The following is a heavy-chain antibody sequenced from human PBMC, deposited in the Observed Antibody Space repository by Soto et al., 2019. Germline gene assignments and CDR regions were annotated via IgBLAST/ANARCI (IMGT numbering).Heavy chain of an antibody. Sequence: GGSLRLSCAASGFTFGSYSMNWVRQAPGKGLEWVSYISSSSSTIYYADSVEGRFTISRDNAKNSLDLQMNSLKAEDTAVYYCAKDGGYSYGPYDYWGQGTLVTVSS. CDR1: GFTFGSYS. CDR3: AKDGGYSYGPYDY. V-gene: IGHV3-48*01. D-gene: IGHD5-18*01. CDR2: ISSSSSTI. J-gene: IGHJ4*02.